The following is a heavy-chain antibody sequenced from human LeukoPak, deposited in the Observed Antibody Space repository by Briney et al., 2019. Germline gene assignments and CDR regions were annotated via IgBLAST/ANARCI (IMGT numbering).Heavy chain of an antibody. CDR3: AKGGASSPYTYIDV. D-gene: IGHD6-6*01. Sequence: GGSLGLSCAASGFTFSNHAMSWLRQAPGKGLEWVSVIGDSGGSTYYADSVKGRFTISRDNSKNTLYLQMNSLRADDTAVYHCAKGGASSPYTYIDVWGKGTTVIVSS. V-gene: IGHV3-23*01. J-gene: IGHJ6*04. CDR2: IGDSGGST. CDR1: GFTFSNHA.